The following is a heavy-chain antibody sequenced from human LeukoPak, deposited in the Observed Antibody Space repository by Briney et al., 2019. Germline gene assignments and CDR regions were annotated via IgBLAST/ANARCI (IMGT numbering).Heavy chain of an antibody. CDR3: ARKGPANFYYYYMDV. J-gene: IGHJ6*03. V-gene: IGHV1-8*01. Sequence: ASVKVSCKASGYTFTSYDINWVRQATGQGLEWMGWMNPNSGNTGYAQKFQGRVTMTRNTSISTAYMELSSLRSEDTAVYFCARKGPANFYYYYMDVWGKGTTVTVSS. D-gene: IGHD2-2*01. CDR1: GYTFTSYD. CDR2: MNPNSGNT.